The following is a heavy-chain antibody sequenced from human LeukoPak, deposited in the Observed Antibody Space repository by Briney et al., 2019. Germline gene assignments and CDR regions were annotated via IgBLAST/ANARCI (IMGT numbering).Heavy chain of an antibody. CDR3: ANGGGAYDVIDY. CDR2: IRYDGSNK. Sequence: PGGSLRHSCAASGFTFRSYGMHWVRQAPGKGLEWVAYIRYDGSNKFYTVSVKGRFTISRDNSKNTLYLQMNSLRSEDTGVYYCANGGGAYDVIDYWGQGTLVTVSS. D-gene: IGHD3-16*01. CDR1: GFTFRSYG. V-gene: IGHV3-30*02. J-gene: IGHJ4*02.